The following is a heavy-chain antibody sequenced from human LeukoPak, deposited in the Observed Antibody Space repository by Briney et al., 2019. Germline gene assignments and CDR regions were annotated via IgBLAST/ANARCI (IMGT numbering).Heavy chain of an antibody. J-gene: IGHJ6*03. D-gene: IGHD4/OR15-4a*01. CDR2: IYYSGST. Sequence: SETLSLTCTASGGSISSYYWSGIRQPPGKGLEWIGYIYYSGSTNYNPSLKSRVTISVDTSKNQFSLKLSSVTAADTAVYYCARDSGAKGPYYYYMDVWGKGTTVNVSS. V-gene: IGHV4-59*01. CDR3: ARDSGAKGPYYYYMDV. CDR1: GGSISSYY.